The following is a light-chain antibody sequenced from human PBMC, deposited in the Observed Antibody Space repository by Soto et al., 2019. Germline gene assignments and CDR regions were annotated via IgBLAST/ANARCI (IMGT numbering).Light chain of an antibody. V-gene: IGLV1-40*01. CDR1: SSNIGAGYD. J-gene: IGLJ2*01. CDR2: GNN. Sequence: QAVVTQPPSVSGAPGQRVTISCSGSSSNIGAGYDVHWYQQFPGTAPKLHIYGNNNRPSGVPDRFSGSKSGTSASLAITGLQAEDEADYYCQSFDTRLNSVVVGGGTKLTVL. CDR3: QSFDTRLNSVV.